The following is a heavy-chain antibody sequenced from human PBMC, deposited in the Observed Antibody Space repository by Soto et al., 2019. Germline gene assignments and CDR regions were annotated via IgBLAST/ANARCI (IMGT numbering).Heavy chain of an antibody. V-gene: IGHV3-23*01. CDR1: GFTFSSYA. D-gene: IGHD3-22*01. CDR2: ISGSGGST. Sequence: LRLSCAASGFTFSSYAMSWVRQAPGKGLEWVSAISGSGGSTYYADSVKGRFTISRDNSKNTLYLQMNSLRAEDTAVYYCAKASYDSSGYYWVDYWGQGTLVTVSS. CDR3: AKASYDSSGYYWVDY. J-gene: IGHJ4*02.